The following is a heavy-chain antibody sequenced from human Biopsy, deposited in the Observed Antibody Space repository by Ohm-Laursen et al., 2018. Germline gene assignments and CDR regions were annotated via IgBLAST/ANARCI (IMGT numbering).Heavy chain of an antibody. J-gene: IGHJ4*02. V-gene: IGHV3-23*01. CDR3: AKPADPYGSEFYFDY. Sequence: SLRLSCTASGFTFSSYAMTWVRQAPGKGLEWVSVINTSGGSTHYAVSVKGRFTISRDNSKNTLYLRMNSLRAEDAAVHYCAKPADPYGSEFYFDYWGQGTLVTVSS. D-gene: IGHD4-17*01. CDR1: GFTFSSYA. CDR2: INTSGGST.